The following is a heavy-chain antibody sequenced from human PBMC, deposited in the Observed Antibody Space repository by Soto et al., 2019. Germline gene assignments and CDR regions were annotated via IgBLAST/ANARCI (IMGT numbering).Heavy chain of an antibody. CDR2: INHIGST. V-gene: IGHV4-34*01. D-gene: IGHD3-10*02. Sequence: QVQLQQWGAGLLKPSETLSLTCAVSGGSLSGYYWSWIRQPPGKRLEWIGEINHIGSTNYNPSLKSRVSLLVDTSKKQFSLKQSSVTAEDTDVYYCATLGWRCSGTEEYNYYYGMDVWGQGTKVSDSS. J-gene: IGHJ6*02. CDR3: ATLGWRCSGTEEYNYYYGMDV. CDR1: GGSLSGYY.